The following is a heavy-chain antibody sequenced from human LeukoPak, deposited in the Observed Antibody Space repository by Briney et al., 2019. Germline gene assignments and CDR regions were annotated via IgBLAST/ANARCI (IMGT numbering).Heavy chain of an antibody. J-gene: IGHJ4*02. CDR1: GFIFSSYV. Sequence: GGSLRLSCAASGFIFSSYVMHWVRQAPGKGLEWVAVISNDGSNKDYGDSVKGRFTISRDNAKNSLYLQMNSLRAEDTALYYCARDHATTVTSYHFDYWGQGTLVTVSS. D-gene: IGHD4-17*01. CDR2: ISNDGSNK. CDR3: ARDHATTVTSYHFDY. V-gene: IGHV3-30*03.